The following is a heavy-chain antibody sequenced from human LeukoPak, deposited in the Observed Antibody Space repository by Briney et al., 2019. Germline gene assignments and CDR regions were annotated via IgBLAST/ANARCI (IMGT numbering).Heavy chain of an antibody. J-gene: IGHJ4*02. CDR1: GGSISSSSYY. D-gene: IGHD3-22*01. CDR2: IYTSGST. Sequence: SETLSLTCTVSGGSISSSSYYWSWIRQPAGKGLEWIGRIYTSGSTNYNPSLKSRVTISGDTSKNQFSLRLSSVTAADTAVYYCARASYSYDINGWVPFDYWGQGTLVTVSS. CDR3: ARASYSYDINGWVPFDY. V-gene: IGHV4-61*02.